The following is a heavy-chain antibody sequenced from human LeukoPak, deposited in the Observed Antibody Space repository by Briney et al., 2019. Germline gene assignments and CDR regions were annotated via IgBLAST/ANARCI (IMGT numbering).Heavy chain of an antibody. CDR1: GGTFSSYA. CDR2: IIPIFGTA. V-gene: IGHV1-69*05. CDR3: ARARGYCSGGSCLDY. Sequence: SVKVSCXASGGTFSSYAISWVRLAPGQGLEWMGRIIPIFGTANYAQKFQDRVTITTDESTSTAYMELSSLRSEDTAVYYCARARGYCSGGSCLDYWGQGTLVTVSS. J-gene: IGHJ4*02. D-gene: IGHD2-15*01.